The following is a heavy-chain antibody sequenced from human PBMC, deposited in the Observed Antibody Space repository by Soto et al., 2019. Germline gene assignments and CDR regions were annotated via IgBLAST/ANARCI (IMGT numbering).Heavy chain of an antibody. CDR1: GFTFSSYG. CDR3: AKERIAVAAGISYYYYGMDV. J-gene: IGHJ6*02. Sequence: ESGGGVVQPGRSLRLSCAASGFTFSSYGMHWVRQAPGKGLEWVAVISYDGSNKYYADSVKGRFTISRDNSKNTLYLQMNILRAEDTAVYYCAKERIAVAAGISYYYYGMDVWGQGTTVTVSS. V-gene: IGHV3-30*18. CDR2: ISYDGSNK. D-gene: IGHD6-19*01.